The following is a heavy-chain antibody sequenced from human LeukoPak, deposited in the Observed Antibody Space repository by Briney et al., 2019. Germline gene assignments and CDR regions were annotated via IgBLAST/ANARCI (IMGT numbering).Heavy chain of an antibody. V-gene: IGHV3-30-3*01. J-gene: IGHJ4*02. D-gene: IGHD3-3*01. CDR3: ARDGGYDFWSGYYQDY. CDR2: IPYDANIGSNK. CDR1: GFNFNRYA. Sequence: GSLQLSCATSGFNFNRYAMQWVRQAPGQGLGWVAPIPYDANIGSNKYYADSVKGRFTISRDNSKNTLYLQMNSLRAEDTAVYYCARDGGYDFWSGYYQDYWGQGTLVTVSS.